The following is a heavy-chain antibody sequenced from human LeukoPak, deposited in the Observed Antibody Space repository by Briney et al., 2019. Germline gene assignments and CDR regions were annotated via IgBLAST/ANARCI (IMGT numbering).Heavy chain of an antibody. CDR2: IYYSGST. D-gene: IGHD3-10*01. CDR1: GGSISSSSYY. Sequence: SETLSLTCTVSGGSISSSSYYWGWIRQPPGKGLEWIGSIYYSGSTYYNPSLKSRVTISVDTSKNQFSLKLSSVTAADTAVYYCAKLPYYYGSGSYYNEVDYWGQGTLVTVSS. J-gene: IGHJ4*02. CDR3: AKLPYYYGSGSYYNEVDY. V-gene: IGHV4-39*07.